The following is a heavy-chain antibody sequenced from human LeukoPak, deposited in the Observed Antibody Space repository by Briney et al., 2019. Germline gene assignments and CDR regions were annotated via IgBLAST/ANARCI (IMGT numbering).Heavy chain of an antibody. D-gene: IGHD6-13*01. CDR3: ARGVSSWYYGVGWFDP. J-gene: IGHJ5*02. CDR2: IYYSGST. Sequence: SETLSLTCTVSGGSISSYYWSWIRQPPGKGLEWIGYIYYSGSTNYNPSLKSRVTISVDTSKNQFSLKLSSVTAADTAVYYCARGVSSWYYGVGWFDPWGQGTLVTVS. CDR1: GGSISSYY. V-gene: IGHV4-59*01.